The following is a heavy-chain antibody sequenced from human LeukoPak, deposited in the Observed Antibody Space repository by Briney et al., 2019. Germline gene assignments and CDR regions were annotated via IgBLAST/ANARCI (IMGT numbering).Heavy chain of an antibody. V-gene: IGHV6-1*01. CDR2: TYYRSKWYD. CDR3: ARDLGNTGWYTFDY. D-gene: IGHD6-19*01. CDR1: GDSVSSINGA. Sequence: SQTLSLTCAISGDSVSSINGAWNWVRQSPSRGLEWLGRTYYRSKWYDEYAESMRGRITINPDTSMNQYSLHLLSATPEDTAVYYCARDLGNTGWYTFDYWGQGILVTVSP. J-gene: IGHJ4*02.